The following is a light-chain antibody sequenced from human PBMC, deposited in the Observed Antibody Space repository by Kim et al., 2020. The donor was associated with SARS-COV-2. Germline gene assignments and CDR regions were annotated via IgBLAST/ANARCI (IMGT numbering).Light chain of an antibody. V-gene: IGKV3-20*01. J-gene: IGKJ4*01. Sequence: LSPGERATLSCRASQSVSSSFAWYQQKPGQAPRLLIYGSSSRATGIPERFSGGGSGTDFTLTISRLEPEDFAVYYCQQYDSSPLTFGGGTKVDIK. CDR1: QSVSSS. CDR2: GSS. CDR3: QQYDSSPLT.